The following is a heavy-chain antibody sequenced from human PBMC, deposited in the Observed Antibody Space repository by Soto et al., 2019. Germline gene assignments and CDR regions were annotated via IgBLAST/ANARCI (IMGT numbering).Heavy chain of an antibody. V-gene: IGHV4-61*01. CDR3: ARDLGDYYYYGMDV. CDR1: GGSVSSGSYY. J-gene: IGHJ6*02. CDR2: IYYSGST. Sequence: ASETLSLTCTVSGGSVSSGSYYRSWIRQPPGKGLEWIGYIYYSGSTNYNPSLKSRVTISVDTSKNQFSLKLSSVTAADTAVYYCARDLGDYYYYGMDVWGQGTTVTVSS.